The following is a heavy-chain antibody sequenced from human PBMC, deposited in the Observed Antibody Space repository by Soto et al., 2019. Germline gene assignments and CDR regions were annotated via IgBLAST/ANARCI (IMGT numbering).Heavy chain of an antibody. CDR1: GFTVSDYY. J-gene: IGHJ4*02. V-gene: IGHV3-11*06. D-gene: IGHD3-10*02. CDR2: SSNSGTYT. CDR3: ARSGDNYNVRSY. Sequence: NPGGSLRLSCSASGFTVSDYYTSWIRQAPGKVLEWLSYSSNSGTYTRYADSVKGRFSISRDNAKNSLYLQINSLRGEDSSTYDCARSGDNYNVRSYWGQGTPVTVS.